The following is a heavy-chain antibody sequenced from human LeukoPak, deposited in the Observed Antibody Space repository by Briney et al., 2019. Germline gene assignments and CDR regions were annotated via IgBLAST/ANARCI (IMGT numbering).Heavy chain of an antibody. CDR3: ARGYDNSDYHYAEYFQH. D-gene: IGHD3-22*01. Sequence: PSETLSLTCTVSGGSISSYYWSWIRQPAGKGLEWIGRIYTSGSTNYNPSLKSRVTMSVDTSKNQFSLKLSSVTAADTAVYYCARGYDNSDYHYAEYFQHWGQGSPVTVSS. V-gene: IGHV4-4*07. CDR1: GGSISSYY. CDR2: IYTSGST. J-gene: IGHJ1*01.